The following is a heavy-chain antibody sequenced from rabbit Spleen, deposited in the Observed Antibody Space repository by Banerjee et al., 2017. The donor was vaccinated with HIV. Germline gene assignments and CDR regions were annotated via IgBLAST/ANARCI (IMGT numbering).Heavy chain of an antibody. CDR2: IYGGGGHST. CDR3: ARDAGTSFSTYGMDL. Sequence: QSLEESGGDRVKPGASLTLTCTASGFSFSTTYYMCWVRQAPGKGLESIACIYGGGGHSTWYASWATGRFTISTTSSTTVTLQLTSLTAADTATYFCARDAGTSFSTYGMDLWGPGTLVTVS. V-gene: IGHV1S40*01. D-gene: IGHD8-1*01. CDR1: GFSFSTTYY. J-gene: IGHJ6*01.